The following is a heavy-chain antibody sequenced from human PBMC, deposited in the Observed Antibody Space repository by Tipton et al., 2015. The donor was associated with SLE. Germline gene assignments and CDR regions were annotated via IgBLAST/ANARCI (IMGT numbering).Heavy chain of an antibody. CDR1: DGSIRSTNYY. CDR3: ARGRDSSGYYPYYFDY. CDR2: IYYSGST. J-gene: IGHJ4*02. Sequence: TLSLTCTVSDGSIRSTNYYWGWIRQPPGKGLEWIGYIYYSGSTNYNPSLKSRVTISVDTSKNQFSLKLSSVTAADTAVYYCARGRDSSGYYPYYFDYWGQGTLVTVSS. V-gene: IGHV4-61*05. D-gene: IGHD3-22*01.